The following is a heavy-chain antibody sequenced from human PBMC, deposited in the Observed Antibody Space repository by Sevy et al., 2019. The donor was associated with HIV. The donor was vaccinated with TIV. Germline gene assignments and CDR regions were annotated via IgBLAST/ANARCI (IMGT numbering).Heavy chain of an antibody. CDR3: ARAGFAVAGPFDY. CDR1: GDSVSSNTAA. CDR2: TYYRSKWYN. D-gene: IGHD6-19*01. V-gene: IGHV6-1*01. J-gene: IGHJ4*02. Sequence: SQTLSLTCAISGDSVSSNTAAWNWIRQSPSRGLEWLGRTYYRSKWYNEYADSVKSRITFNADTSKNHFSLQLSSVTPEDTALYYCARAGFAVAGPFDYWGQGTQVTASS.